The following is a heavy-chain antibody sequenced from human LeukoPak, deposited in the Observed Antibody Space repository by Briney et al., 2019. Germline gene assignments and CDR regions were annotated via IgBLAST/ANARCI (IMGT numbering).Heavy chain of an antibody. V-gene: IGHV3-30-3*01. CDR3: ARDYYDSSGYYYEAIVGY. D-gene: IGHD3-22*01. J-gene: IGHJ4*02. CDR2: ISYDGSNK. CDR1: GFTFSSYA. Sequence: AGGSLRLSCAASGFTFSSYAMHWVRQAPGKGLEWVAVISYDGSNKYYADSVKGRFTISRDNSKNTLYLQMNSLRAEDTAVYYCARDYYDSSGYYYEAIVGYWGQGTLVTVSS.